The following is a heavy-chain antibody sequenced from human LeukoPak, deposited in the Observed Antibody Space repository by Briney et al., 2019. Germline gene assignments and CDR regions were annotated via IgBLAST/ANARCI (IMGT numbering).Heavy chain of an antibody. J-gene: IGHJ6*02. D-gene: IGHD5-12*01. CDR3: ARHSLERYSGYDSGYYYGMDV. V-gene: IGHV4-59*08. CDR2: IYYSGST. Sequence: PSETLSLTCAVYGGSFSGYYWSWIRQPPGKGLEWIGYIYYSGSTNYNPSLKSRVTISVDTSKNQFSLKLSSVTAADTAVCYCARHSLERYSGYDSGYYYGMDVWGQGTTVTVSS. CDR1: GGSFSGYY.